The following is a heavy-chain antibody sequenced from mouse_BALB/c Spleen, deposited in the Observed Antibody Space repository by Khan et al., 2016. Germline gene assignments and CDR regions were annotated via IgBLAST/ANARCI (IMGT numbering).Heavy chain of an antibody. CDR3: AREENTLDY. CDR2: ISSCGTT. V-gene: IGHV5-6-5*01. Sequence: EVELVESGGGLVKPGGSLKFSCAASGFTFSSYAMSWVRQTPEKRLEWVASISSCGTTYYPDRVKGRFTISSDDARYILYLQMNSLRSEDTAIYYCAREENTLDYWGQGTSVTVSS. J-gene: IGHJ4*01. CDR1: GFTFSSYA.